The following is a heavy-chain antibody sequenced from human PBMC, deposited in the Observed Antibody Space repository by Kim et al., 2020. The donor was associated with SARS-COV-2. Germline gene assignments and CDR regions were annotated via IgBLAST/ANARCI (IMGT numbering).Heavy chain of an antibody. CDR2: ISYDGSNK. V-gene: IGHV3-30*18. D-gene: IGHD1-1*01. CDR1: GFTFSSYG. CDR3: AKDHVPNEYYYYYGMDV. J-gene: IGHJ6*02. Sequence: GGSLRLSCAASGFTFSSYGMHWVRQAPGKGLEWVAVISYDGSNKYYADSVKGRFTISRDNSKNTLYLQMNSLRAEDTAVYYCAKDHVPNEYYYYYGMDVWGQGTTVTVSS.